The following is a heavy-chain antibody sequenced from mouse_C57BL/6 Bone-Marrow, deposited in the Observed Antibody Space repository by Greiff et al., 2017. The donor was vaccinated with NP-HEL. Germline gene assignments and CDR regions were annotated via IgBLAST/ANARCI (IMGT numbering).Heavy chain of an antibody. V-gene: IGHV5-6*01. CDR1: GFTFSSYG. CDR3: ARQGYDYGWFAY. D-gene: IGHD2-4*01. J-gene: IGHJ3*01. CDR2: ISSGGSYT. Sequence: EVHLVESGGDLVKPGGSLKLSCAASGFTFSSYGMSWVRQTPDKRLEWVATISSGGSYTYYPDSVKGRFTISRDNAKNTLYLQMSSLKSEDTAMYYCARQGYDYGWFAYWGQGTLVTVSA.